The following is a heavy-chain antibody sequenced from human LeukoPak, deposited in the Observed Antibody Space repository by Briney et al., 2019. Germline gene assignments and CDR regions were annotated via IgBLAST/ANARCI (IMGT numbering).Heavy chain of an antibody. Sequence: GGSLRLSCTASGFIFADYAMHGVRHAPGKSLEWVSLISGDGANTYSADSMKGRFTISRDNGRNSLYLHMYSLRAEDTAFYYCARSSPRGWYLWNYYFDNWGQGTLVTVSS. CDR3: ARSSPRGWYLWNYYFDN. CDR2: ISGDGANT. CDR1: GFIFADYA. V-gene: IGHV3-43*02. J-gene: IGHJ4*02. D-gene: IGHD1-7*01.